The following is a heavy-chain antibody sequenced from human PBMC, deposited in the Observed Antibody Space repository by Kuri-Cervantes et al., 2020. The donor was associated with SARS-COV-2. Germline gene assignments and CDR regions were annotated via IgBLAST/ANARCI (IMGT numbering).Heavy chain of an antibody. CDR1: GGSTSSQSYY. Sequence: SETLSLTCTVSGGSTSSQSYYWGWIRQPPGKGLEWIGSVYYSGTTYYNPSLKSRVTISLDTSKNQLSLNLNSVTAADTAVFYCARDAYSSSSMYYFDYWGQGTLVTVSS. V-gene: IGHV4-39*02. CDR2: VYYSGTT. CDR3: ARDAYSSSSMYYFDY. D-gene: IGHD6-6*01. J-gene: IGHJ4*02.